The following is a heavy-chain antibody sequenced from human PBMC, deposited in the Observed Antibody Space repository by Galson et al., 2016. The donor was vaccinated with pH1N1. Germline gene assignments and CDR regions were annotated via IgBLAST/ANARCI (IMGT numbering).Heavy chain of an antibody. V-gene: IGHV7-4-1*04. CDR3: ARSYCSSTSCYGGSYYYYGMDV. Sequence: SVKVSCKASGYTFTSNAMNWVRQAPGQGLEWMGWINTNTGNPTYAQGFTGRFVFSLDTSVSMAYLQISSLKAEDTAVYYCARSYCSSTSCYGGSYYYYGMDVLGQGTTVTVSS. CDR1: GYTFTSNA. CDR2: INTNTGNP. J-gene: IGHJ6*02. D-gene: IGHD2-2*01.